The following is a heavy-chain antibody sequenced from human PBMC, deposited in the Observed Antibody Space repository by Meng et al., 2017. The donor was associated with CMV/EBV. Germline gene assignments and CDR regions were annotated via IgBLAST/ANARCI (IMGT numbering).Heavy chain of an antibody. J-gene: IGHJ4*02. D-gene: IGHD6-13*01. Sequence: ASVKVSCKASGYTFTSYYMHWVRQAPGQGLEWMGIINPSGGSTSYAQKFQGRVTMTRDTSTSTVYMELSSLRSEDTAVYYCASGSGAAAGPIDFDYWGQGTLVTVSS. CDR1: GYTFTSYY. CDR2: INPSGGST. CDR3: ASGSGAAAGPIDFDY. V-gene: IGHV1-46*01.